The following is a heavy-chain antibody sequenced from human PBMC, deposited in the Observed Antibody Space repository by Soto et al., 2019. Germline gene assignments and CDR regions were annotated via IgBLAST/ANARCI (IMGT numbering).Heavy chain of an antibody. J-gene: IGHJ4*02. Sequence: QVQLVQSGAEVKQPGSSVKVSCKASGGTFSSYSINWVRQAPGQGLEWMGEIIPIFGTANYAQKFQGRVTITADESTSTAYVELSSLRSEDTAVYYCARDGGRHSGGIDYWGQGTLVNVSS. CDR3: ARDGGRHSGGIDY. D-gene: IGHD1-26*01. CDR2: IIPIFGTA. CDR1: GGTFSSYS. V-gene: IGHV1-69*01.